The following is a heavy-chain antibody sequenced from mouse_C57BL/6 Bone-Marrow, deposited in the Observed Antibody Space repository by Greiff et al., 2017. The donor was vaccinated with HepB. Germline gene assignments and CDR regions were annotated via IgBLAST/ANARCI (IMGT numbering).Heavy chain of an antibody. CDR3: ARSNPLLYPDY. CDR1: GYTFTSYD. CDR2: IYPRDGST. V-gene: IGHV1-85*01. Sequence: VKLVESGPELVKPGASVKLSCKASGYTFTSYDINWVKQRPGQGLEWIGWIYPRDGSTKYNEKFKGKATLTVDTSSSTAYMELHSLTSEDSAVYFCARSNPLLYPDYWGQGTTLTVSS. D-gene: IGHD2-1*01. J-gene: IGHJ2*01.